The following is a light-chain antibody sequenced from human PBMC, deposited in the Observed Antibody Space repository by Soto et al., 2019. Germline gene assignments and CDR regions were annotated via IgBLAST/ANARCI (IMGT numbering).Light chain of an antibody. Sequence: EIVMTQSPATLSVSPGERATLSCRASQSISSNLAWYQQKPGQAPRLLIYDASTRATGIPATFSGSGSGTEFTLTISSLQSEDFAVYYCQQYNKWPFTFGPGTKVDIK. V-gene: IGKV3-15*01. CDR1: QSISSN. CDR3: QQYNKWPFT. J-gene: IGKJ3*01. CDR2: DAS.